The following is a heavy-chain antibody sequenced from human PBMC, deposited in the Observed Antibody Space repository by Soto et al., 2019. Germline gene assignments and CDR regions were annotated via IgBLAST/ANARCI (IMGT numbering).Heavy chain of an antibody. CDR2: IYYSGST. Sequence: SETLSLTCTVSGGSISSYYWSWIRQPPGKGLEWIGYIYYSGSTNYNPSLKSRVTISVDTSKNQFSLKLSSVTAADTAVYYCARHDIGYLDWLFAFDCWGQGTLVTVSS. D-gene: IGHD3-9*01. CDR3: ARHDIGYLDWLFAFDC. CDR1: GGSISSYY. V-gene: IGHV4-59*08. J-gene: IGHJ4*02.